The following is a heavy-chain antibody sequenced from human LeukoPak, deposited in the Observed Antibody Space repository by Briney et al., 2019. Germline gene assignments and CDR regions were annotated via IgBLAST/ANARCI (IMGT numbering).Heavy chain of an antibody. CDR2: IYCTGST. CDR3: ARGRGDSRGTSFDS. D-gene: IGHD3-22*01. V-gene: IGHV4-59*01. Sequence: PSETLSLTCTVSGDSISIYYWSWVRQPPGKGLEWIGHIYCTGSTTYNPSLKSRLTISIDTSKNQFSLNLISLTAADTAVYYCARGRGDSRGTSFDSWGQGTLVTVSS. J-gene: IGHJ4*02. CDR1: GDSISIYY.